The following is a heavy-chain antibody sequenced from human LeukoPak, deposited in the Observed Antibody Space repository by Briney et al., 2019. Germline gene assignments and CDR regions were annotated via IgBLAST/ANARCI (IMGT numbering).Heavy chain of an antibody. CDR1: GYSFTSYW. J-gene: IGHJ4*02. V-gene: IGHV5-51*01. D-gene: IGHD2-15*01. CDR3: ARHPYCSGGSCYSDY. Sequence: GESLQISSKGSGYSFTSYWIGWVRPMPGKGLEWMGIIYPGDSDTRYSPSFQGQVTISADKSISTAYLQWSSLKASDTAMYYCARHPYCSGGSCYSDYWGQGTLVTVSS. CDR2: IYPGDSDT.